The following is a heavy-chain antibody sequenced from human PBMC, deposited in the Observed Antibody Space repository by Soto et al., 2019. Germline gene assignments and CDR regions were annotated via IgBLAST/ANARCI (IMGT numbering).Heavy chain of an antibody. Sequence: GGSLRLSCAASGFTFSSYAMSWVRQAQGKGLEWVSAIGASGAGTYYAEYVKGRFTISRDNSTSTAYMELRSLRSDDTAVYYCARVPYYYDTSGYYSWGQGTLVTVSS. J-gene: IGHJ4*02. V-gene: IGHV3-23*01. D-gene: IGHD3-22*01. CDR2: IGASGAGT. CDR3: ARVPYYYDTSGYYS. CDR1: GFTFSSYA.